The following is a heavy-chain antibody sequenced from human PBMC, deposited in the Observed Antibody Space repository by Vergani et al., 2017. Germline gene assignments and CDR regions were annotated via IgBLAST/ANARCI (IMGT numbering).Heavy chain of an antibody. CDR1: GFTFSSYA. J-gene: IGHJ4*02. CDR3: AKDISSSWYLLDY. Sequence: EVQLLESGGGLVQPGGSLRLSCAASGFTFSSYAMSWVRQAPGKGLEWVSAISGSGGSTYYADSVKGRFTISRDNSKSTLYRQMNSLRAEDTAVYYCAKDISSSWYLLDYWGQGTLVTVSS. CDR2: ISGSGGST. V-gene: IGHV3-23*01. D-gene: IGHD6-13*01.